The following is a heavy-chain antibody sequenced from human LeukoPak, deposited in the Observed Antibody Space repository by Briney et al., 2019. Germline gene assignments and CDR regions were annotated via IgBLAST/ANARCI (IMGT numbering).Heavy chain of an antibody. CDR2: IYYTGTT. J-gene: IGHJ4*02. D-gene: IGHD5-24*01. Sequence: SETLSLTCTVSGGSISNNYWSWIRQPPGKGLQWIGYIYYTGTTNYNPSLKSRVTISVDTSKNQFSLKLSSVTAADTAVYYCARSLVRATTYYFDYWGQGTLVTVSS. V-gene: IGHV4-59*08. CDR1: GGSISNNY. CDR3: ARSLVRATTYYFDY.